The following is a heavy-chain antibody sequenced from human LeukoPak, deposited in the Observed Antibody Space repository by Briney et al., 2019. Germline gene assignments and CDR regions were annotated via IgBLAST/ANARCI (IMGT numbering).Heavy chain of an antibody. CDR1: GFTFSSYA. CDR2: ISGSGGST. V-gene: IGHV3-23*01. J-gene: IGHJ6*03. Sequence: QSGGSLRLSCAASGFTFSSYAMSWVRQAPGKGLEWVSAISGSGGSTYYADSVKGRFTISRDNSKNTLYLQMNSLRAEDTAVYYCAKGIGLYYYYYMDVWGKGTTVTVSS. D-gene: IGHD2-21*01. CDR3: AKGIGLYYYYYMDV.